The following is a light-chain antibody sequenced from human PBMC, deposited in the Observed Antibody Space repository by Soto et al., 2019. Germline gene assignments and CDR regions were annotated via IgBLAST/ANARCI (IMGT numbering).Light chain of an antibody. CDR1: QNVGSN. V-gene: IGKV3-15*01. CDR3: QQFDHWPRT. J-gene: IGKJ1*01. Sequence: EIVMTQSPATLSVSPGERATLSCRASQNVGSNLAWYQQKPGQAPRLLIYAASNRATGIPTKFSGSGSGTEFTLSISSLQSEDFALYYCQQFDHWPRTFGQGTKVEIK. CDR2: AAS.